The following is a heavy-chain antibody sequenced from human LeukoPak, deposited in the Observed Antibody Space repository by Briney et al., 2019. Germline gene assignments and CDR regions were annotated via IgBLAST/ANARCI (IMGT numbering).Heavy chain of an antibody. Sequence: GRSLGLSCAASGFTFSSYGMHWVRQAPGKGLEWVAVIWYDGSNKYYADSVKGRFTISRDNSKNTLYLQMNSLRAEDTAVYYCSSGSYYSPYYFDYWGQATLVTVSS. D-gene: IGHD1-26*01. CDR2: IWYDGSNK. V-gene: IGHV3-33*01. J-gene: IGHJ4*02. CDR1: GFTFSSYG. CDR3: SSGSYYSPYYFDY.